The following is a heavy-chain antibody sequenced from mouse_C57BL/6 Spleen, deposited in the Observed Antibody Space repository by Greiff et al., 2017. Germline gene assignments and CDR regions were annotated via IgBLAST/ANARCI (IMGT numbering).Heavy chain of an antibody. J-gene: IGHJ4*01. V-gene: IGHV5-4*03. D-gene: IGHD2-4*01. CDR3: ARRGDSDYSYYAMDY. CDR2: ISDGGSYT. Sequence: EVKVVESGGGLVKPGGSLKLSCAASGFTFSSYAMSWVRQTPDKRLEWVATISDGGSYTYYPDNVKGRFTISRDNAKNNLYLQMSHLKSEDTAMYYCARRGDSDYSYYAMDYWGQGTSVTVSS. CDR1: GFTFSSYA.